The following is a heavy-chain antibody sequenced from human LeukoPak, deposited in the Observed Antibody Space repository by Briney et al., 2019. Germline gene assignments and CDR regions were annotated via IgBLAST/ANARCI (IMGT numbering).Heavy chain of an antibody. CDR2: INPNSGGT. J-gene: IGHJ6*03. CDR1: GYTFTGNF. Sequence: ASVKVSCKASGYTFTGNFMHWVRQAPGQGLEWMGWINPNSGGTNYAQKFQGRVTMTRDTSISTAYIELSRLKSDDTAVYYCARGRAYYYYYMDVWGKGTTVTVSS. V-gene: IGHV1-2*02. CDR3: ARGRAYYYYYMDV.